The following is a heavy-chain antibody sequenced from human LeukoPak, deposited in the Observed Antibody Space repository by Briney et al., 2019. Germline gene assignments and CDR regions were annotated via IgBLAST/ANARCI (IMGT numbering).Heavy chain of an antibody. V-gene: IGHV3-23*01. Sequence: HYADSVKGRFTISRDNSKNTLYLQMNSLRAEDTAVYYCAKARGDYWGQGTLVTVSS. J-gene: IGHJ4*02. CDR3: AKARGDY. D-gene: IGHD3-10*01.